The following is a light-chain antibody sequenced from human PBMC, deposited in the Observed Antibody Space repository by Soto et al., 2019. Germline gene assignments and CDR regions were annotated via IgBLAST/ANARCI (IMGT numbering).Light chain of an antibody. Sequence: EIVMTQSPATLSVSPGERATLSCRASQSVSSNLAWYQQKPGHAPRLLIYGASTRATGIPARFSGSSSGTEFTLNISSLQSEDFAVYYCQQYNDWPRTFGQGTKVYIK. V-gene: IGKV3-15*01. CDR1: QSVSSN. CDR2: GAS. CDR3: QQYNDWPRT. J-gene: IGKJ1*01.